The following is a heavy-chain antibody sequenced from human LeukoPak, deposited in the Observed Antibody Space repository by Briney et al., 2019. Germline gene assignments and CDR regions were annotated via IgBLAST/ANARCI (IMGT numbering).Heavy chain of an antibody. CDR2: ISGDGDTT. CDR1: GFTFSSYA. Sequence: PGGSLRLSCAASGFTFSSYAMSWVRQAPGKGLEWVSVISGDGDTTNYADSVKGRFTISRDNSKNTLYLQMNSLRAEDTAVYYCARAPGYCSSTSCSRNYYYYYMDVWGKGTTVTVSS. V-gene: IGHV3-23*01. D-gene: IGHD2-2*01. J-gene: IGHJ6*03. CDR3: ARAPGYCSSTSCSRNYYYYYMDV.